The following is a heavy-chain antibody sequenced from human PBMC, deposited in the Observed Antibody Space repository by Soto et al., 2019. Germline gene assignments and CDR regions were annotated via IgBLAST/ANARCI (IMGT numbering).Heavy chain of an antibody. Sequence: SETLSLTCTVSGGSISSGGYYWSWIRQHPGKGLEWIGYIYYSGSTYYNPSLKSRVTISVDTSKNQFSLKLSSVTAADTAVYYCARVDTAGYYFDYWGQGTLVTVSS. J-gene: IGHJ4*02. CDR3: ARVDTAGYYFDY. CDR2: IYYSGST. CDR1: GGSISSGGYY. D-gene: IGHD5-18*01. V-gene: IGHV4-31*03.